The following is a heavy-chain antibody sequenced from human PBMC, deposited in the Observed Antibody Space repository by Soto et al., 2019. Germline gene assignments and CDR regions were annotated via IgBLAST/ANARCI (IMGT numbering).Heavy chain of an antibody. V-gene: IGHV3-7*03. D-gene: IGHD5-12*01. CDR3: ARAHVDIVATIPFEYFLAY. CDR1: GFTFSSYW. CDR2: IKQDGSEK. Sequence: GGSLRLSCAASGFTFSSYWMSWVRQAPGKGLEWVANIKQDGSEKYYVDSVKGRFTISRDNAKNSLYLQMNSLKAEDTAVYYCARAHVDIVATIPFEYFLAYWGQGTLVTVSS. J-gene: IGHJ4*02.